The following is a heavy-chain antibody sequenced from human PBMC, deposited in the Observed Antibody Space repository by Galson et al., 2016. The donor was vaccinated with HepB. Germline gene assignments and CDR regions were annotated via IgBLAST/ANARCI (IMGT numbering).Heavy chain of an antibody. V-gene: IGHV3-15*01. D-gene: IGHD3-22*01. J-gene: IGHJ4*02. CDR3: AHVCYDSGGYHYILDY. CDR1: GLSFRPAW. Sequence: SLRLSCAASGLSFRPAWMSWVRQAPGKGLEWVGLLKSDGGGGTAHYAAPVTGRFIISRDDSKDTLYLQMNSLKTEDTGVYYCAHVCYDSGGYHYILDYWGQGTLVTVSS. CDR2: LKSDGGGGTA.